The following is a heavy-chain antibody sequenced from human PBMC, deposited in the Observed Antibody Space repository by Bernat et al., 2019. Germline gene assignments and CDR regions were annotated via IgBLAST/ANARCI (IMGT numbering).Heavy chain of an antibody. CDR3: AKDRRGHYYGSGSYFDPRRYYYYGMDV. D-gene: IGHD3-10*01. J-gene: IGHJ6*02. Sequence: QVQLVESGGGVVQPGRSLRLSCAASGFTFSSYGMHWVRQAPGKGLEWVAVISYDGSNKYYVDSVKGRFTISRDNSKNTLYLQMNSLRAEDTAVYYCAKDRRGHYYGSGSYFDPRRYYYYGMDVWGQGTTVTVSS. V-gene: IGHV3-30*18. CDR1: GFTFSSYG. CDR2: ISYDGSNK.